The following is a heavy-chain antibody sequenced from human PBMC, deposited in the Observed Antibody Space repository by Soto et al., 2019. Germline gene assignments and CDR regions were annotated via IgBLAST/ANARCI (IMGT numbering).Heavy chain of an antibody. J-gene: IGHJ4*02. CDR2: IIPRFGTA. CDR3: ATEFGDTPASHFES. D-gene: IGHD2-21*01. CDR1: GVTFSSET. V-gene: IGHV1-69*01. Sequence: QVQLVQSGAEVKKPGSSVKVSCKASGVTFSSETISWVRQAPGEGLEWVGVIIPRFGTANYAQKGQGRVTITAHESTSTLYIELSSMRSDDAAVYYCATEFGDTPASHFESWGQGTLVTVSS.